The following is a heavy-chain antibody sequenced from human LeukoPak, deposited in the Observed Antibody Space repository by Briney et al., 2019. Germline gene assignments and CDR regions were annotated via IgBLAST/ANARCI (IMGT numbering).Heavy chain of an antibody. V-gene: IGHV5-51*01. CDR2: LYPGDSDT. CDR3: ARHRAAAEGGALDY. D-gene: IGHD6-13*01. CDR1: GYSFTSYW. Sequence: GESLKISCKGSGYSFTSYWIGWVRQMPGEGLEWMVILYPGDSDTRYSPSFQGQVTISADKSISAAYLQWSSLKASDNAIYYCARHRAAAEGGALDYWGQGTLVTVSS. J-gene: IGHJ4*02.